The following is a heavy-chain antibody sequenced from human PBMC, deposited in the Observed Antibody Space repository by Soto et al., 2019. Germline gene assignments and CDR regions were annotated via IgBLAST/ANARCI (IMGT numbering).Heavy chain of an antibody. J-gene: IGHJ3*02. CDR2: IYYSGST. D-gene: IGHD4-17*01. CDR1: GGSISSGGYY. V-gene: IGHV4-31*03. CDR3: ARERGGDYGDYSNAFDI. Sequence: SETLSLTCTVSGGSISSGGYYWSWIRQHPGKGLEWIGYIYYSGSTYYNPSLKSRVTISVDTSKNQFSLKLSSVTAADTAVYYCARERGGDYGDYSNAFDIWGQGTMVTVSS.